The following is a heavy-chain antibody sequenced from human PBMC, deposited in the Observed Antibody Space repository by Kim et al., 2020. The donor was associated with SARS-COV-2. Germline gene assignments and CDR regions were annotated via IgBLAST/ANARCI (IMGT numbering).Heavy chain of an antibody. D-gene: IGHD3-10*01. J-gene: IGHJ4*02. CDR3: ARNRGVFYFGESHHLAQ. Sequence: ADSVKGRFTVSKDNAQETLYLHMSSLRPDDTAVYYCARNRGVFYFGESHHLAQWGQGTLVTVSS. V-gene: IGHV3-30*15.